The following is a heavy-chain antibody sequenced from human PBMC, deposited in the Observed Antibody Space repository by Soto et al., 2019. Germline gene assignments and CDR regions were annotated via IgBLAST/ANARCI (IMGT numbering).Heavy chain of an antibody. Sequence: PGCSMEIGSKGCGYSFTRYWIGCVLQMPGKGLEWMGIIYPGDSDTRYSPSFQGQVTISADKPISTAYLQWSSLKASDTAMYYCARLLRYCSGGSCYSELFDPWGQGTLVTVSS. D-gene: IGHD2-15*01. CDR3: ARLLRYCSGGSCYSELFDP. J-gene: IGHJ5*02. V-gene: IGHV5-51*01. CDR2: IYPGDSDT. CDR1: GYSFTRYW.